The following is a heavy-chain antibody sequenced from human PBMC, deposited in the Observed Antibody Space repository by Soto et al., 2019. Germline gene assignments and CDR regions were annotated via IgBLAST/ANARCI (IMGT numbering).Heavy chain of an antibody. CDR3: ARARVGEAPFDY. V-gene: IGHV3-53*02. CDR2: IYSGGST. J-gene: IGHJ4*02. Sequence: EVQLVETGGGLIQPGGSLRLSCAASGFTVSSNYMSWVRQAPGKGLEWVSVIYSGGSTYYADSVKGRFTISRDNSKNTLYLQMNSLRAEDTAVYYCARARVGEAPFDYWGQGPLVTVSS. CDR1: GFTVSSNY. D-gene: IGHD1-26*01.